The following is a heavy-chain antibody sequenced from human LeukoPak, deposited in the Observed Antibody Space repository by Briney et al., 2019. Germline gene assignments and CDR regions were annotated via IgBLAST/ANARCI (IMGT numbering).Heavy chain of an antibody. CDR3: ARQYYDSTGYYYFDY. CDR1: GDSITGSSYY. Sequence: PETLSLTCTVSGDSITGSSYYWGWIRQPPGKGLEWIGSMYYSGSTYSNPSLKSRVTISADTSKNQFSLKLKSVTAADTAVYYCARQYYDSTGYYYFDYWGQGTLVTVSS. V-gene: IGHV4-39*01. J-gene: IGHJ4*02. CDR2: MYYSGST. D-gene: IGHD3-22*01.